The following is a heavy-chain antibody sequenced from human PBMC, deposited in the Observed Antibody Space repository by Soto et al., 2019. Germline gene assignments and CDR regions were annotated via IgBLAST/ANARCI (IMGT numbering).Heavy chain of an antibody. V-gene: IGHV1-69*02. Sequence: QVHLVQSGAEVKKPGSSVKVSCKTSGGTFSTYTVSWVRQAPGQGLEWIGRIIPILDVLTYAQKFQGRVTITADKSTSIAYLELTSLKSEDTAMYYCARGSEGSGTESAFHFWGQGTMVTVSS. CDR1: GGTFSTYT. J-gene: IGHJ3*01. CDR2: IIPILDVL. CDR3: ARGSEGSGTESAFHF. D-gene: IGHD2-15*01.